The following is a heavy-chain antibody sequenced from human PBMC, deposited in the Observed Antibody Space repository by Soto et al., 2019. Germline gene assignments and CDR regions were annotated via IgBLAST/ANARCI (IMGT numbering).Heavy chain of an antibody. CDR1: GFIFSDYY. V-gene: IGHV3-11*01. D-gene: IGHD6-13*01. CDR3: ASSADYDAFDI. CDR2: ISSSGSTI. J-gene: IGHJ3*02. Sequence: GGSLRLSCAASGFIFSDYYMSWIRQAPGKGLEWVSYISSSGSTIYYADSVKGRFTISRDNAKNSLYLQMNSLRAEDTAVYYCASSADYDAFDIWGQGTMVTVSS.